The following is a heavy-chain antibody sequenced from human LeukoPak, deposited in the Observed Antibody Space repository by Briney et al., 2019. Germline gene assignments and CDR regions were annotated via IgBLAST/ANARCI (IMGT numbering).Heavy chain of an antibody. CDR2: ISYDGANK. CDR1: GFTFSSYG. V-gene: IGHV3-30*18. CDR3: AKEHVLKGTADY. Sequence: GRSLRLSCAASGFTFSSYGIHWVRQAPGKGLEWVGVISYDGANKYYADSVKGRFTISRDNSKNTLYLQMNGLRAEDTAVYYCAKEHVLKGTADYWGQGTLVTVFS. D-gene: IGHD1-7*01. J-gene: IGHJ4*02.